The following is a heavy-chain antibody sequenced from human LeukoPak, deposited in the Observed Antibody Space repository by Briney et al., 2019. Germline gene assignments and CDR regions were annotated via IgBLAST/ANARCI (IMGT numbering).Heavy chain of an antibody. CDR3: AKDFVARNGVYDAFDV. J-gene: IGHJ3*01. V-gene: IGHV3-23*01. CDR1: GCTFSEYA. Sequence: PWESLRLSCAASGCTFSEYAINWGRQAPRQGLEWVSHSTSCGERTYFADSVKGRFTMSRDNSKNTLYLQMSSLRAEDTAVYYCAKDFVARNGVYDAFDVWGQGTMVSVS. D-gene: IGHD5-24*01. CDR2: STSCGERT.